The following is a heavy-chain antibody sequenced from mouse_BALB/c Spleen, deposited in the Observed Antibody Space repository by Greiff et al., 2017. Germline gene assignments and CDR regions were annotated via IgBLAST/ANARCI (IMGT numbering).Heavy chain of an antibody. J-gene: IGHJ2*01. V-gene: IGHV1S41*01. D-gene: IGHD1-1*01. CDR1: GYTFTSYW. CDR2: IAPGSGST. CDR3: ARSYYYGSVDY. Sequence: DLVKPGASVKLSCKASGYTFTSYWINWIKQRPGQGLEWIGRIAPGSGSTYYNEMFKGKATLTVDTSSSTAYLQLSSLTSEDTAVYYCARSYYYGSVDYWGQGTTLTVSS.